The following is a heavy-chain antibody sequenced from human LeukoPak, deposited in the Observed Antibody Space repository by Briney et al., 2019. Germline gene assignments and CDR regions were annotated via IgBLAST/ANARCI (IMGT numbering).Heavy chain of an antibody. CDR1: GFPFSNAW. J-gene: IGHJ4*02. D-gene: IGHD3-22*01. CDR2: IKSKTDGGPT. V-gene: IGHV3-15*01. Sequence: GGSLRLSCAASGFPFSNAWMSWVRPAPRKGLEWVGRIKSKTDGGPTEYAAPVKHRFTISRDDSKNTLYLQMHSLTAEDTAVYYCPTEWHDISGYNTLVYSYLFDYWGQGTLVTVSS. CDR3: PTEWHDISGYNTLVYSYLFDY.